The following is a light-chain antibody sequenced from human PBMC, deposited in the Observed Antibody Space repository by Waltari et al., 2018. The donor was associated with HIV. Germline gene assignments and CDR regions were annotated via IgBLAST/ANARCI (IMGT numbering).Light chain of an antibody. J-gene: IGLJ1*01. CDR2: EVT. CDR3: SSYTSSSTYV. V-gene: IGLV2-18*02. Sequence: QSALTQPPSVSGSPGQSVTISCTGRSRAVGRHNRVSWYQQPPGTAPKLLIYEVTYRPAGVPDRFSGSKSGNTASLTISGLQAEDEADYYCSSYTSSSTYVFGTGTRVTVL. CDR1: SRAVGRHNR.